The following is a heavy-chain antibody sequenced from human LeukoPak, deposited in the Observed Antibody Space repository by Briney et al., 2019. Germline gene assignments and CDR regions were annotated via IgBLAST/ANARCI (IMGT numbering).Heavy chain of an antibody. J-gene: IGHJ4*02. CDR2: ISGSGGST. V-gene: IGHV3-23*01. CDR3: AKGPDYDSTYY. Sequence: GGSLRLSCGASGFTFSSYAMSWVRQAPGKGLEWVSAISGSGGSTYYADSVKGRFTISRDNSKNTLYLQMNSLRAEDTAVYYCAKGPDYDSTYYWGQGTLVTVSS. D-gene: IGHD3-22*01. CDR1: GFTFSSYA.